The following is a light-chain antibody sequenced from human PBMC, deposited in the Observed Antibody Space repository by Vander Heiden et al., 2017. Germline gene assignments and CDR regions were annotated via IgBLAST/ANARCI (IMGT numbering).Light chain of an antibody. CDR2: AAS. Sequence: DIQMTQSPSSLSASVGDRVTITCRASQSITSYLNWYQQKPGKAPNLLIYAASSLQGGVPSRFSGSGSGTDFTLTISMLHPEDFATYYCQQTDDTPDIFGQGTKLEIK. V-gene: IGKV1-39*01. CDR1: QSITSY. CDR3: QQTDDTPDI. J-gene: IGKJ2*01.